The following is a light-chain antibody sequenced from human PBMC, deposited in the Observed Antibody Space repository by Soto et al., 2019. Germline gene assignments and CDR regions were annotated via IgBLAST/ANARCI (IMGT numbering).Light chain of an antibody. Sequence: EIVLTQSPVTLSFSPGQGAALSFRASQSISNYLAWYQQKPGQAPRLLIYDASNRATGTPARFSGSGSGTDFTLTISSLEPEDFAVYYCQQRSNWPPSITFGQGTRLEIK. CDR2: DAS. V-gene: IGKV3-11*01. J-gene: IGKJ5*01. CDR1: QSISNY. CDR3: QQRSNWPPSIT.